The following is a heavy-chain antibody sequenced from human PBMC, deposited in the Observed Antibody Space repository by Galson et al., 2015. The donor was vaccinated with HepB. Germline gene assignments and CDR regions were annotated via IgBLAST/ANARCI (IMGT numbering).Heavy chain of an antibody. CDR2: ISSSSSYI. D-gene: IGHD6-13*01. V-gene: IGHV3-21*01. Sequence: SLRLSCAASGFTFSSYSMNWVRQAPGKGLEWVSSISSSSSYIYYADSVKGRFTISRDNAKNSLYLQMNSLRAEDTAVYYRARAGYSNHPGYYYGMDVWGQGTTVTVSS. CDR1: GFTFSSYS. CDR3: ARAGYSNHPGYYYGMDV. J-gene: IGHJ6*02.